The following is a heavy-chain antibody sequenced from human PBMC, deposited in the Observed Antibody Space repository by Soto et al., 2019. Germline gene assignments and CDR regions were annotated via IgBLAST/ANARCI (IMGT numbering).Heavy chain of an antibody. CDR1: GGSLNRYY. J-gene: IGHJ4*02. V-gene: IGHV4-59*01. D-gene: IGHD1-7*01. CDR3: ARDRYQLHTYDS. CDR2: IYYSGST. Sequence: PSETPSPTRPVPGGSLNRYYWSLVRQPPGKGLEWIGYIYYSGSTNYNPSLKSRVTTTRDSSASTAYMELSDLTSEDTAVYFCARDRYQLHTYDSWGQGTLVTVS.